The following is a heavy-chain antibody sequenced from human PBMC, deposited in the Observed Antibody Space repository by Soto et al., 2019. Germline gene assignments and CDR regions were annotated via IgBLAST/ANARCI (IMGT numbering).Heavy chain of an antibody. D-gene: IGHD6-19*01. CDR1: GYTFINYY. CDR2: INPNGGST. CDR3: AREKWLVRRNDPFDI. V-gene: IGHV1-46*01. Sequence: ASVKVSCKASGYTFINYYMHWVRQAPGQGLEWMGIINPNGGSTTYAQKFQGRVTLTRDTSTNTVNMELSSLRSEDTAVYDCAREKWLVRRNDPFDIWGQGTMVTVSS. J-gene: IGHJ3*02.